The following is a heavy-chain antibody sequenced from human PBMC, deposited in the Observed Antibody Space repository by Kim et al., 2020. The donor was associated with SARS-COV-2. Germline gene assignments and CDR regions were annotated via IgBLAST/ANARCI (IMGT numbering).Heavy chain of an antibody. CDR2: IYYSGST. V-gene: IGHV4-30-4*01. J-gene: IGHJ3*02. CDR3: ARESKWLGAFDI. D-gene: IGHD3-22*01. CDR1: GGSISSGDYY. Sequence: SETLSLTCTVSGGSISSGDYYWSWIRQPPGKGLEWIGYIYYSGSTYYNPSLKSRVTISVDTSKNQFSLKLSSVTAADTAVYYCARESKWLGAFDIWGQGTMVTVSS.